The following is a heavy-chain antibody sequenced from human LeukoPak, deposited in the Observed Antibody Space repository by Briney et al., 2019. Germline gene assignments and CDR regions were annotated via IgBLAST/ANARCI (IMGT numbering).Heavy chain of an antibody. CDR1: GFTFSSYG. J-gene: IGHJ4*02. Sequence: PGGSLRLSCAASGFTFSSYGMHWVRQAPGKGLEWVAVISYDGSNKYYADSVKGRFTISRDNSKNTLYLQMNSLRAEDTAVYYCARDFDRYYFDSWGQGTLVTVSS. CDR3: ARDFDRYYFDS. CDR2: ISYDGSNK. D-gene: IGHD3-9*01. V-gene: IGHV3-30*03.